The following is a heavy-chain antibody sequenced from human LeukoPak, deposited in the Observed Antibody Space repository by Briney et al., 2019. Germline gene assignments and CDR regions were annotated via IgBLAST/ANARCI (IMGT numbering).Heavy chain of an antibody. CDR2: ISGSGGTT. Sequence: GGSLRLSCAVSGLTLSNYGMSWVRQAPGKGLEWVAGISGSGGTTNYADSVKGRFTISRDNPKNTLYLQMNSLRAEDTAVYFCAKRGVVIRVILVGFHREAYYFDSWGQGALVTVSS. CDR1: GLTLSNYG. CDR3: AKRGVVIRVILVGFHREAYYFDS. D-gene: IGHD3-22*01. V-gene: IGHV3-23*01. J-gene: IGHJ4*02.